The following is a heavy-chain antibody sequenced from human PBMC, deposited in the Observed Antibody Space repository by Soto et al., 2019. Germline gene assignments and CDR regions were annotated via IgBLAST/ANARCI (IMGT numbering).Heavy chain of an antibody. V-gene: IGHV4-39*01. D-gene: IGHD3-3*01. Sequence: AETLSLTCTVSGCSISSGGYYWGWIRQHPGKGLEWIGCIYYSGSTYYNPSLKSRVTISVDTSKNQFSLKLSSVTAADTAVYYCASQIITIFGVLTSPGTRPHYGMDVWGQGTTVTVSS. J-gene: IGHJ6*02. CDR1: GCSISSGGYY. CDR2: IYYSGST. CDR3: ASQIITIFGVLTSPGTRPHYGMDV.